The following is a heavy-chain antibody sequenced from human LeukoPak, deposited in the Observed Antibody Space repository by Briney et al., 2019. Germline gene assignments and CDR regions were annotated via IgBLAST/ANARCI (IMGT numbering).Heavy chain of an antibody. CDR2: INHSGST. Sequence: SETLSLTXAVYGGSFSGYYWSWIRQPPGKGLEWIGEINHSGSTNYNPSLKSRVTISVDTSKNQFSLKLSSVTAADTAVYYCASPSSSWHRGWFDPWGQGTLVTVSS. D-gene: IGHD6-13*01. CDR3: ASPSSSWHRGWFDP. V-gene: IGHV4-34*01. J-gene: IGHJ5*02. CDR1: GGSFSGYY.